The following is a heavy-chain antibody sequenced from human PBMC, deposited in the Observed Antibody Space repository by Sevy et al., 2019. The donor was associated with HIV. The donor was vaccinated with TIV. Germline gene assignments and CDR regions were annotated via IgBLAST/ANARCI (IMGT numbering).Heavy chain of an antibody. V-gene: IGHV4-30-2*01. CDR3: ARRGIAAAGIFDY. CDR2: IYHSGST. CDR1: GDSISSGGYS. Sequence: SETLSLTCAVSGDSISSGGYSWSWIRQPPGKGLEWIGYIYHSGSTYYNPSLKSRVTISVDRSKNQFSLKLSSVTAADTAVYYCARRGIAAAGIFDYWGQGTLVTVSS. J-gene: IGHJ4*02. D-gene: IGHD6-13*01.